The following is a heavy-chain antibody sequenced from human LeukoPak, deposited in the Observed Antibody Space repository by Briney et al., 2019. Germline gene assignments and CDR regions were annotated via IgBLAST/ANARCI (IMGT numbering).Heavy chain of an antibody. Sequence: GGSLRLSCAASGFTFSSYAMSWVRQAPGKGLEWVSAISGSGGSTYYADSVEGRFTISRDNSKNTLYLQMNSLRAEDTAVYYCAKDRKVGDYGDYDAGYYFDYWGQGTLVTVSS. CDR3: AKDRKVGDYGDYDAGYYFDY. J-gene: IGHJ4*02. D-gene: IGHD4-17*01. V-gene: IGHV3-23*01. CDR2: ISGSGGST. CDR1: GFTFSSYA.